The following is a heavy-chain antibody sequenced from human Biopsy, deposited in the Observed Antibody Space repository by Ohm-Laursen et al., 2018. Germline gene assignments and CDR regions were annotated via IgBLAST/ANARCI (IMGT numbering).Heavy chain of an antibody. Sequence: SLRLSCAAPGFTFEDYAMHWVRQVPGKGLEWVSGISWSSAHIDYADSVKGRFTISRDNAKKSLHLQMNSLRAEDTALYYCVKATASYDSRGYYYDYWGQGTPVTVSS. CDR2: ISWSSAHI. CDR1: GFTFEDYA. J-gene: IGHJ4*02. D-gene: IGHD3-22*01. CDR3: VKATASYDSRGYYYDY. V-gene: IGHV3-9*01.